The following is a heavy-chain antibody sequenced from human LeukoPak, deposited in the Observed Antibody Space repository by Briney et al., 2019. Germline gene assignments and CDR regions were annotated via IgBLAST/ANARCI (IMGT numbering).Heavy chain of an antibody. CDR2: ISGSGGST. Sequence: PAGSLRLACAASGCTFSSYAMGWVRQAPRNGLDWVSAISGSGGSTYYADSVKGRFTISRDNSKNTLYLQMNSLRAEDTAVYYCAKDGLAHAFDIWGQGTMVTVSS. CDR1: GCTFSSYA. J-gene: IGHJ3*02. CDR3: AKDGLAHAFDI. V-gene: IGHV3-23*01.